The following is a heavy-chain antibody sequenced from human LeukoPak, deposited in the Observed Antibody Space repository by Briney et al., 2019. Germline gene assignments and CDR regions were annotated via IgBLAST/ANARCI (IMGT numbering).Heavy chain of an antibody. Sequence: GGSLRLSCAASGVTFSNAWMSWVRQAPGKGLEWVGRIKTKTDGGTTDYAAPVIGRFTISRDDSKNTLYLQVNSLKTEDTAVDYVIGEGLRGYRGDWGQGTLVTVSS. CDR1: GVTFSNAW. V-gene: IGHV3-15*01. D-gene: IGHD5-12*01. CDR3: IGEGLRGYRGD. J-gene: IGHJ4*02. CDR2: IKTKTDGGTT.